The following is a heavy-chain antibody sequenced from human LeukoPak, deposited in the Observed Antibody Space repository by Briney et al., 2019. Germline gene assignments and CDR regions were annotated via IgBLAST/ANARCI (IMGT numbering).Heavy chain of an antibody. V-gene: IGHV1-2*02. Sequence: GASVKVSCKASGYTFTGYYMHWVRQAPGQGLEWMGWINPNSGGTNYAQKFQGRVTMTRDTSISTAYMELSRLRSDDTAVYYCARGGWITIFGVVTQNWFDPWGQGTLVTVSS. CDR2: INPNSGGT. J-gene: IGHJ5*02. D-gene: IGHD3-3*01. CDR3: ARGGWITIFGVVTQNWFDP. CDR1: GYTFTGYY.